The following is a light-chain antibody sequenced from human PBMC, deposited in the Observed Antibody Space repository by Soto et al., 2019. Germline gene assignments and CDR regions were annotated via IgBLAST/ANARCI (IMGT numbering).Light chain of an antibody. CDR2: ANN. CDR1: NSNVGGGYD. V-gene: IGLV1-40*01. Sequence: QSVLTQPPSVSGAPGQTVTISCTGSNSNVGGGYDVHWYQQLPGSAPKLLIYANNNRPSGVPDRFSGSKSGTSASLAITGVQAEDEADYYCQSYDPTLNVVFGGGTKLTVL. J-gene: IGLJ2*01. CDR3: QSYDPTLNVV.